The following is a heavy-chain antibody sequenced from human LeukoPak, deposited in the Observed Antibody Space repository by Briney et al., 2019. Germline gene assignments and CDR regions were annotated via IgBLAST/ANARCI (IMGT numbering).Heavy chain of an antibody. CDR2: TYYRSKWYN. Sequence: PSQTLSPTCAISGDSVSSNSAAWTWIRQSPSRGLQWLGRTYYRSKWYNDYAVSVKGRITINPDTSKNQFSLQLNSVTPEDTAVYFCARELIHRGGSYPDYWGQGTLVTVSS. CDR1: GDSVSSNSAA. V-gene: IGHV6-1*01. D-gene: IGHD1-26*01. CDR3: ARELIHRGGSYPDY. J-gene: IGHJ4*02.